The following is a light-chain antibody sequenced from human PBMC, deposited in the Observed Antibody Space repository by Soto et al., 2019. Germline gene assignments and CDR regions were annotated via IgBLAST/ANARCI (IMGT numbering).Light chain of an antibody. V-gene: IGKV3-11*01. CDR2: DSS. Sequence: EIVMTQSPATLSLSPGERATLSFRASQSVGSSLAWYQQKPGQAPRLLINDSSNRATGIPARFSGSGSGTDFTLTISSLEPEDFAVYYCQQYYSTPLTFGGGTKVDIK. CDR3: QQYYSTPLT. CDR1: QSVGSS. J-gene: IGKJ4*01.